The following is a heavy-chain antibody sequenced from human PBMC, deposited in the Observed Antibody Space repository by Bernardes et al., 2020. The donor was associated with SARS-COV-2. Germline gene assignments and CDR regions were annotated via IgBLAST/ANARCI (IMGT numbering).Heavy chain of an antibody. CDR2: LDKTSTYI. D-gene: IGHD6-13*01. CDR1: GFMISHDS. Sequence: GSLSLSCLASGFMISHDSMNWVRPAPGKGLGWVSSLDKTSTYIYYADSLKGRVTISRDNAKNSLYLQINSLRDEDTAVYYCAKGTRMGGAGYDYWGQGTLVTVSS. J-gene: IGHJ4*02. V-gene: IGHV3-21*06. CDR3: AKGTRMGGAGYDY.